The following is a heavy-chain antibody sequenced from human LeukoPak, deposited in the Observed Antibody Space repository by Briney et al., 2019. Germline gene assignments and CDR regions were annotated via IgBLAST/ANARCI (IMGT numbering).Heavy chain of an antibody. CDR2: ISSSSSYI. Sequence: GGSLRLSCAASGFTFSSYSMNWVRQAPGKGLEWVSSISSSSSYIYYADSVKGRFTISRDNAKNSLYLQMNSLRAEDTAVYYCARDRIYGRPKPILFVYWGQGTLVTVSS. V-gene: IGHV3-21*01. CDR1: GFTFSSYS. J-gene: IGHJ4*02. D-gene: IGHD4-17*01. CDR3: ARDRIYGRPKPILFVY.